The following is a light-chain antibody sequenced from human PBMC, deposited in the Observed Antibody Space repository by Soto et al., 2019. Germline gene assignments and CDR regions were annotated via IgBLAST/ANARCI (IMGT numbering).Light chain of an antibody. CDR3: QKYNNGLTT. J-gene: IGKJ4*01. CDR2: GAS. V-gene: IGKV1-27*01. Sequence: DVQMTQSPSSLSASAGDRVTITCRASQVIHNDLAWYQQKPGKPPKLLIYGASTVQSGVPSRFTASGYGTDFTLTISSLEPEDVATYYWQKYNNGLTTFGGGTKVDIK. CDR1: QVIHND.